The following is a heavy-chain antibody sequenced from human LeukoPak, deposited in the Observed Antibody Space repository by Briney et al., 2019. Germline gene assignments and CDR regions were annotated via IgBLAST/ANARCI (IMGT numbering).Heavy chain of an antibody. CDR2: IIPIFGTA. Sequence: WASVKVSCKASGGTSSSYAISWVRQAPGQGLEWMGGIIPIFGTANYAQKFQGRVTNTADESTSTAYMELSSLRSEDTAVYYCARRIGELRYFENWFDPWGQGTLVTVSS. V-gene: IGHV1-69*13. D-gene: IGHD3-9*01. CDR3: ARRIGELRYFENWFDP. J-gene: IGHJ5*02. CDR1: GGTSSSYA.